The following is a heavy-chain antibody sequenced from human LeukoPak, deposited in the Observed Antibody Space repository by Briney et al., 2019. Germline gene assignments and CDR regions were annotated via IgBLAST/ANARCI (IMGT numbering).Heavy chain of an antibody. CDR3: ARAPSEIGGYYPEYFRH. V-gene: IGHV3-74*01. CDR2: INTDGTVT. CDR1: GFTFSKYW. Sequence: GGSLRLSCAASGFTFSKYWMLWVRQAPGKGLESVSRINTDGTVTTYADSVKGRFTISRDNAKNTVSLQMNSLRAEDTGVYYCARAPSEIGGYYPEYFRHWGQGTLVTVSS. D-gene: IGHD3-22*01. J-gene: IGHJ1*01.